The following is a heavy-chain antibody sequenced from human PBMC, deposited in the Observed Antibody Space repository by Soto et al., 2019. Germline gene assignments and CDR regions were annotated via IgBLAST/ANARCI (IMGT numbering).Heavy chain of an antibody. CDR1: GYTFTGYY. J-gene: IGHJ6*03. D-gene: IGHD2-15*01. CDR2: INPNSGGT. V-gene: IGHV1-2*04. CDR3: ARAGVEDYYYYMDV. Sequence: ASVKVSCKASGYTFTGYYMHWVRQAPGQGLEWMGWINPNSGGTNYAQKFQGWVTMTRDTSISTAYMELSRLRSDDTAVYYCARAGVEDYYYYMDVWGKGTTVTVSS.